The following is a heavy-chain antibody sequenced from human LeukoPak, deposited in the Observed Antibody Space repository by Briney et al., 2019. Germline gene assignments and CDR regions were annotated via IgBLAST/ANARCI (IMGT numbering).Heavy chain of an antibody. Sequence: GGSLRLSCVGSGFTISNYWMHWVRQAPGTGLVWVSRIHPGGSITTYADSVKGRFTISRDNAKNTLYLQMNSLRAEDTAVYYCAPQQTYSPYNWFDPWGQGTLVTVSS. CDR3: APQQTYSPYNWFDP. CDR1: GFTISNYW. J-gene: IGHJ5*02. CDR2: IHPGGSIT. D-gene: IGHD5-12*01. V-gene: IGHV3-74*03.